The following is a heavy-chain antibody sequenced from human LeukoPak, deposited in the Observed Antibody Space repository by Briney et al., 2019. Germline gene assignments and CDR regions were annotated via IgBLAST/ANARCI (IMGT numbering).Heavy chain of an antibody. D-gene: IGHD1-14*01. CDR1: GFAFSTYS. Sequence: GESLRLSCAASGFAFSTYSMNWVRQAPGKGLEWVSSISTTSLNIYYADSLEGRFTVSRDNARNPLYLQLNGLRAEDTAVYYCVRKVPYEPALDYWGQGTLVTVSS. V-gene: IGHV3-21*01. CDR2: ISTTSLNI. CDR3: VRKVPYEPALDY. J-gene: IGHJ4*02.